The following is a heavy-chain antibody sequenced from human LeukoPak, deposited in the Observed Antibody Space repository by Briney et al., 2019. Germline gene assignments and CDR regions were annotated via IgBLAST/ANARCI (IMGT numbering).Heavy chain of an antibody. V-gene: IGHV3-30*04. CDR2: ISYDGSNK. J-gene: IGHJ4*02. CDR1: GFTFSSYA. D-gene: IGHD2-15*01. CDR3: ARDPYSGGSCYFDY. Sequence: GGSLRLSCAASGFTFSSYAMHWVRQAPGKGLEWVAVISYDGSNKYYADSVKGRFTISRDNSKNTLYLQMNSLRAEDTAVYYCARDPYSGGSCYFDYWGQGTLVTVSS.